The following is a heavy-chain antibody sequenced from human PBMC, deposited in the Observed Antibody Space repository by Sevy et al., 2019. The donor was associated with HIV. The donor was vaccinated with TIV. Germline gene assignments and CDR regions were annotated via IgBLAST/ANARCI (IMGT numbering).Heavy chain of an antibody. J-gene: IGHJ6*02. V-gene: IGHV3-23*01. CDR1: GFTFSTYA. CDR2: ISGSGGST. D-gene: IGHD2-15*01. CDR3: AKGDRTFYGMDV. Sequence: GGSLRLSCAASGFTFSTYAMIWVRQAPGKGLEWVSAISGSGGSTYYAASLEGRFTISRDNSKNTLYLQMNSLRAEDTAVYYCAKGDRTFYGMDVWGQGTTVTVSS.